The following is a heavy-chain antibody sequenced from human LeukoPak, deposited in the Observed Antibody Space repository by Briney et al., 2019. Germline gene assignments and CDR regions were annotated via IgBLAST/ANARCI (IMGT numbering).Heavy chain of an antibody. Sequence: GGSLRLSCAASGFTFSSYAMTWARQAPGKGLEWVSGISVSGGSTYYADSVKGRFTISRDNAKNSLYLQMNSLRDGDTAVYYCAREDSVGASDTWGQGTMVAVSS. V-gene: IGHV3-23*01. CDR2: ISVSGGST. CDR1: GFTFSSYA. D-gene: IGHD2-2*01. CDR3: AREDSVGASDT. J-gene: IGHJ3*02.